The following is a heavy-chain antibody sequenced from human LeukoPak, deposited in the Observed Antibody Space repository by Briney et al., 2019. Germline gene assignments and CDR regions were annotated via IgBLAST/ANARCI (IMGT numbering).Heavy chain of an antibody. CDR2: INHSGST. D-gene: IGHD5-18*01. CDR3: AKRGGYSYDRSNWFDP. V-gene: IGHV4-34*01. Sequence: SETLSPTCAVYGGSFSGYYWSWIRQPPGKGLEWIGEINHSGSTNYNPPLKSRVTISVDTSKNQFSLKLSSVTAADTAVYYCAKRGGYSYDRSNWFDPWGQGTLVTVSS. J-gene: IGHJ5*02. CDR1: GGSFSGYY.